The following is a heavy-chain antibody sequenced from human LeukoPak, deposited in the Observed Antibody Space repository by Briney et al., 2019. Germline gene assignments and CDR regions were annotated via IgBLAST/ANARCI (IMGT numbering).Heavy chain of an antibody. Sequence: PSETLSLTCTVSGGSISSSSDYWGWIRQPPGMGLEWIGSIYNNGRTFTNPSLKSRTTISVDTSKNQFSLKLSSVTVADTAMYYCARHRWDGTYNFDFWGQGTLVPVSS. CDR3: ARHRWDGTYNFDF. CDR2: IYNNGRT. J-gene: IGHJ4*02. D-gene: IGHD1-1*01. CDR1: GGSISSSSDY. V-gene: IGHV4-39*01.